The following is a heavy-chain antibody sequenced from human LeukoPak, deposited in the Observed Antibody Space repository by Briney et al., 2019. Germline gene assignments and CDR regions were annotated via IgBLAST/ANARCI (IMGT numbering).Heavy chain of an antibody. CDR2: ISSSSSYI. CDR1: GFTFSSYS. J-gene: IGHJ4*02. Sequence: GGSLRLSCAASGFTFSSYSMNWVRQAPGKGLEWVSSISSSSSYIYYADSVKGRFTISRDNSKNILYLQINSLRVEDSAVYYCGRVIPQTYYFDYWGQGTLVTVSS. D-gene: IGHD2-21*01. V-gene: IGHV3-21*04. CDR3: GRVIPQTYYFDY.